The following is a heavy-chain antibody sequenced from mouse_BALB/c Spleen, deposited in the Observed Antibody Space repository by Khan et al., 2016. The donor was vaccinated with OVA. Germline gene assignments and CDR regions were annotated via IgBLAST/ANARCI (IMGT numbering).Heavy chain of an antibody. D-gene: IGHD2-4*01. CDR2: ISYSGST. Sequence: EVQLVESGPGLVKPSQSLSLTCTVTGYSITSNYAWNWIRQFPGNKLEWMGYISYSGSTSYNPSLKSRISINRDTSKNQFFLKLNSVTTENTATYYCARKNYDDYAVDYWGQGTSVTVSS. CDR3: ARKNYDDYAVDY. V-gene: IGHV3-2*02. CDR1: GYSITSNYA. J-gene: IGHJ4*01.